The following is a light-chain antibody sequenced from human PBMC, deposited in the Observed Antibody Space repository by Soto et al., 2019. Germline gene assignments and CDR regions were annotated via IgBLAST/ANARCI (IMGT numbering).Light chain of an antibody. CDR2: GAS. V-gene: IGKV3D-15*01. CDR1: QSINNK. Sequence: EIVMTQSPATLSVSPGERATLSCRASQSINNKLAWYQQKPGQAPRLVIYGASTRATGIPDRFSGSGSGTEFTLTISSLQSEDFAVYCCQQYFNLYTFGQGTKLEIK. CDR3: QQYFNLYT. J-gene: IGKJ2*01.